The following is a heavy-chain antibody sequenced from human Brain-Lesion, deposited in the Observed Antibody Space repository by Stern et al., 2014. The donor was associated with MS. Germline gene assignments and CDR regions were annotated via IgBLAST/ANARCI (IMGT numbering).Heavy chain of an antibody. Sequence: MQLVESGGGVVQPGRPLRLSCAASGFSFSSFGMHWVRQAPGKGLEWVALISYDGSKDYADSVKGRFAISRDNSKNTLYLQMNSLRAEDTAVYYCAKDRQCLTFFFDFWGQGSLVTVSS. D-gene: IGHD3-16*01. CDR1: GFSFSSFG. J-gene: IGHJ4*02. CDR2: ISYDGSK. V-gene: IGHV3-30*18. CDR3: AKDRQCLTFFFDF.